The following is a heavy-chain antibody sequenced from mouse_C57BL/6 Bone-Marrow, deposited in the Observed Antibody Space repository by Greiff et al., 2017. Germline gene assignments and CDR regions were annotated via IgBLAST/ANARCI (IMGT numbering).Heavy chain of an antibody. V-gene: IGHV2-3*01. CDR1: GFSLTNYG. J-gene: IGHJ1*03. CDR2: IWGDGST. CDR3: VKKGTLSRDGYYFWYFDV. Sequence: QVTLKVSGPGLVAPSQSLSITCTVSGFSLTNYGVSWVRQPPGKGLEWLGVIWGDGSTSYHSALISRLSISKDHSKSQVFLKLNRLQIDDTATYYCVKKGTLSRDGYYFWYFDVWGTGTTVTVSS. D-gene: IGHD2-3*01.